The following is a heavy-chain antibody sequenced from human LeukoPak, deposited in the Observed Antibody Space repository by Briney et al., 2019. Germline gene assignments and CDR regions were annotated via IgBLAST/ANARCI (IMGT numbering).Heavy chain of an antibody. CDR2: ISHDGRNN. V-gene: IGHV3-30*04. D-gene: IGHD5-18*01. Sequence: GGSLRLSCAGTGFTFSSYSMHWVRQAPGKGLEWVAVISHDGRNNYYADSVKGRFTISRDNSKNTLYLQMNSLRAGDTAVYYCARYIQGVGFDIWGQGTMVTVSA. J-gene: IGHJ3*02. CDR1: GFTFSSYS. CDR3: ARYIQGVGFDI.